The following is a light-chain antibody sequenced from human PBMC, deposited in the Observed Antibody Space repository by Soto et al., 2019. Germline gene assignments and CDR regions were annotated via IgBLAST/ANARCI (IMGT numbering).Light chain of an antibody. CDR3: QQYNNWPPVT. V-gene: IGKV3-15*01. CDR2: GAS. J-gene: IGKJ5*01. CDR1: QSVSSN. Sequence: ETVMMQSPGTLSVSPGERVTLFCRASQSVSSNLAWYQQKSGQAPRLLIYGASTRATGIPARFSGSGSGTEFTLTISSLQSEDFAIYYCQQYNNWPPVTFGQGTRLEIK.